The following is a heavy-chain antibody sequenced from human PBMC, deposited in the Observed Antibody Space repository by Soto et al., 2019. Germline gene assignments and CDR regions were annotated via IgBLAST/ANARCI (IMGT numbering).Heavy chain of an antibody. V-gene: IGHV1-18*01. CDR3: ARSTATVTTSVGLGY. CDR2: ISAYNGNT. CDR1: GYTFTSYG. Sequence: QVQLVQSGAEVKKPGASVKVSCKASGYTFTSYGISWVRQAPGQGLEWMGWISAYNGNTNYAQKLQGRVTMTTDPHTITAYMELRSLRSDDTAVYYCARSTATVTTSVGLGYWGQGTLVTVSS. J-gene: IGHJ4*02. D-gene: IGHD4-17*01.